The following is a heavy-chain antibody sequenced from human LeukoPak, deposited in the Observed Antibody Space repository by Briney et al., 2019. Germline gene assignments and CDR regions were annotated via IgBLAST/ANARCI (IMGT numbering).Heavy chain of an antibody. CDR2: IYYSGST. CDR3: ARHLGYSSGWYYLDY. Sequence: SETLSLTCTVSGGPISSSSYYWGWIRQPPGKGVEWIGSIYYSGSTYYNPSLKSRVAISVDTSKNQFSLKLSSVTAADTAVYYCARHLGYSSGWYYLDYWGQGTLVTVSS. D-gene: IGHD6-19*01. J-gene: IGHJ4*02. V-gene: IGHV4-39*01. CDR1: GGPISSSSYY.